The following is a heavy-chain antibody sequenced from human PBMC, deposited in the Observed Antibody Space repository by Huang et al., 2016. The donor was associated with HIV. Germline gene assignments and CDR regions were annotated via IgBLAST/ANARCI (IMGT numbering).Heavy chain of an antibody. CDR2: MNPSSGNT. CDR3: ARGAVFAFFYYYYSYMDV. J-gene: IGHJ6*03. Sequence: QVHLVQSGAEVKKPGASVKVSCKASGYTFTSYNINWVRQATGQWLEWMGWMNPSSGNTGYAQKVQGRVTITRDTSIGTAYMELSSLRSDDTAVYYCARGAVFAFFYYYYSYMDVWGKGTTVTVSS. V-gene: IGHV1-8*01. CDR1: GYTFTSYN. D-gene: IGHD2-8*01.